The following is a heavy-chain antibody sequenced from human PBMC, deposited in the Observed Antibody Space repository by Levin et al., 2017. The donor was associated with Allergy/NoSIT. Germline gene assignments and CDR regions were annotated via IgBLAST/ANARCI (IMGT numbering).Heavy chain of an antibody. Sequence: LSLTCAASGFTVSSNYMSWVRQAPGKGLEWVSVIYSGGSTYYADSVKGRFTISRDNSKNTLYLQMNSLRAEDTAVYYCARDLYSSGWYFDYWGQGTLVTVSS. CDR2: IYSGGST. J-gene: IGHJ4*02. D-gene: IGHD6-19*01. CDR3: ARDLYSSGWYFDY. CDR1: GFTVSSNY. V-gene: IGHV3-66*01.